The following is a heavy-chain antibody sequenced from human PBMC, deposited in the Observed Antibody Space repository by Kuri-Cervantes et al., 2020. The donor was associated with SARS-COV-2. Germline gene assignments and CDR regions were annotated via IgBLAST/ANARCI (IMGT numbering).Heavy chain of an antibody. J-gene: IGHJ4*02. CDR3: YCAPKEGFDS. CDR1: ETTFPNYD. CDR2: VKTNSGNT. V-gene: IGHV1-8*01. D-gene: IGHD2-21*01. Sequence: GGSLRLSCKAPETTFPNYDIHWVRQATGQGLEWMGMVKTNSGNTLYAQIFQGRVTMTRDTSTSTVYLELSSLTSEDTAIYYCYCAPKEGFDSWGQGTLVTVSS.